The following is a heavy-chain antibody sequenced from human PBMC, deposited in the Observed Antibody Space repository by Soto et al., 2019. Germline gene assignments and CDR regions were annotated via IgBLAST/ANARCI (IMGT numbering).Heavy chain of an antibody. CDR1: GYTFTNYA. J-gene: IGHJ5*01. CDR2: INAGNGNT. D-gene: IGHD3-16*02. CDR3: ARGFPLWFDS. V-gene: IGHV1-3*01. Sequence: GSVKVSCKASGYTFTNYAMHWVRQAPGQRLEWMGWINAGNGNTKYSQKFQGRVTITRDTSASTAYMELSTLRSEDTAVYYCARGFPLWFDSWGQGTPVTVSS.